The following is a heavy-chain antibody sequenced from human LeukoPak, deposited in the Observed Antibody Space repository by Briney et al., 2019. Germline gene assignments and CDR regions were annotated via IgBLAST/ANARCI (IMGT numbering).Heavy chain of an antibody. CDR2: INPSGGST. D-gene: IGHD6-13*01. Sequence: GASVKVSCKASGYTFTSYYMHWVRQAPGQGLEWMGIINPSGGSTSYAQKFQGRVTMTRDTSTSTVYMELSSLRSEDTAVYYRAGGGIAAAGIPLNWFDPWGQGTLVTVSS. CDR1: GYTFTSYY. J-gene: IGHJ5*02. CDR3: AGGGIAAAGIPLNWFDP. V-gene: IGHV1-46*01.